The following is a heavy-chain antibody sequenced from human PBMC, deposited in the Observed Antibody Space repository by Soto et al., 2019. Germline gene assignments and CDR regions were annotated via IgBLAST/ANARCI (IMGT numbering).Heavy chain of an antibody. CDR2: INPNSGGT. CDR3: ARDITGFLGMDV. CDR1: GYTFTGYY. Sequence: ASVKVSCKASGYTFTGYYMHWVRQAPGQGLEWMGWINPNSGGTNYAQKFQGRVTMTRDTSIGTAYMELSGLRSDDTAVYYRARDITGFLGMDVWGQGTTVTVSS. J-gene: IGHJ6*02. V-gene: IGHV1-2*02.